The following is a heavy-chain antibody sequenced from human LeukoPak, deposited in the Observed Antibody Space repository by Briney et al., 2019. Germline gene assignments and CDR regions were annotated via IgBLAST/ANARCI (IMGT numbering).Heavy chain of an antibody. J-gene: IGHJ5*02. V-gene: IGHV4-59*08. Sequence: SETLSLTCTVTGASISSYHWSWIRQPPGKGLEWIGYISSSGSTKYNPSLKSRLTISVDTSKNQFSLKLTSVTAADTAVYYCARGQQWFDPWGQGTLVTVSS. CDR3: ARGQQWFDP. D-gene: IGHD6-13*01. CDR2: ISSSGST. CDR1: GASISSYH.